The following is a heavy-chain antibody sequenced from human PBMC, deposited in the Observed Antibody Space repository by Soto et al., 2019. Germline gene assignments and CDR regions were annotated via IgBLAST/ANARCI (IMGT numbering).Heavy chain of an antibody. CDR3: ARDKITGLFDY. CDR2: INHSGST. CDR1: GGSFSGYY. V-gene: IGHV4-34*01. J-gene: IGHJ4*02. Sequence: QVQLQQWGAGLLKPSETLSLTCAVYGGSFSGYYWTWIRQPPGTGLEWIGEINHSGSTNYNPSLKSRVTISVDTSPNQFSLQLTSVTAADTAVYYCARDKITGLFDYWGQGTLVTVSS. D-gene: IGHD2-8*02.